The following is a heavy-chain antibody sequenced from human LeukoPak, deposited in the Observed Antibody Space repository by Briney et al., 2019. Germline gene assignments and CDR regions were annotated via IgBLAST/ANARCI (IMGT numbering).Heavy chain of an antibody. CDR2: IIPIFGTA. CDR1: GGTFSSYA. D-gene: IGHD3-3*02. V-gene: IGHV1-69*06. J-gene: IGHJ4*02. CDR3: ARGHLWSGYYVGMGYFDY. Sequence: SVKVSCKASGGTFSSYAISWVRQAPGQGLEWMGGIIPIFGTANYAQKFQGRVTITADKSTSTAYMELSSLRSEDTAVYYCARGHLWSGYYVGMGYFDYWGQGTLVTVSS.